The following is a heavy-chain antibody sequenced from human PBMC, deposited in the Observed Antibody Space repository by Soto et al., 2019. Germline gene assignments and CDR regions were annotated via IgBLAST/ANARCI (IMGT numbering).Heavy chain of an antibody. D-gene: IGHD3-3*01. CDR3: AKDSSSHYDFWSGYFSRFREIYYYYGMDV. CDR2: ISWDGGST. Sequence: GGALRLSCAASGFTFGEYTMHWVRQAPGKGLEWVSLISWDGGSTYYADSVKGRFTISRDNSKNSLYLQMNSLRTEDTALYYCAKDSSSHYDFWSGYFSRFREIYYYYGMDVWGQGTTVTVSS. J-gene: IGHJ6*02. CDR1: GFTFGEYT. V-gene: IGHV3-43*01.